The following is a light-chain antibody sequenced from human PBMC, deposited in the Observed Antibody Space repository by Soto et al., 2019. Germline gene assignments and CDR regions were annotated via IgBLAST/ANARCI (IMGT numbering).Light chain of an antibody. CDR3: QQSYSAPWT. CDR1: QTITRY. V-gene: IGKV1-39*01. Sequence: DIQMTHSPTSLSASVGDRFTITCRASQTITRYLNWYQKKPGKAPKLLIYGASSLQSGVPSGLSGSGYGTDLTITISSMQTEDFETYYCQQSYSAPWTFGQGTKVDIK. J-gene: IGKJ1*01. CDR2: GAS.